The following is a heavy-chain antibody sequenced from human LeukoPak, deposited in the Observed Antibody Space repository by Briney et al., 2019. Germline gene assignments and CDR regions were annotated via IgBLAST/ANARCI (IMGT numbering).Heavy chain of an antibody. Sequence: SVKVSCKASRFTFISSGMQWVRQARGQRLEWIGWIVVGSGNTNYAQKFQERVTITRDMSTSTAYMELSSLRSEDTAVYYCARETYYYGSGSYSYFDYWGQGTLVTVSS. J-gene: IGHJ4*02. CDR1: RFTFISSG. CDR3: ARETYYYGSGSYSYFDY. D-gene: IGHD3-10*01. V-gene: IGHV1-58*02. CDR2: IVVGSGNT.